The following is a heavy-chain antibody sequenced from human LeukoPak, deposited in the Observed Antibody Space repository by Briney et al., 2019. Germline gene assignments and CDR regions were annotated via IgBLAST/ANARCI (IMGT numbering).Heavy chain of an antibody. D-gene: IGHD3-22*01. V-gene: IGHV4-34*01. CDR2: INHSGST. Sequence: SETLSLTCAVYGGSFSDYYWSWIRQPPGKGLEWIGEINHSGSTNYNPSLKSRVTISVDTSKIQFSLKLSSVTAADTAVYYCARCSRRYYYDSSGFLDYWGQGTLVTVSS. J-gene: IGHJ4*02. CDR1: GGSFSDYY. CDR3: ARCSRRYYYDSSGFLDY.